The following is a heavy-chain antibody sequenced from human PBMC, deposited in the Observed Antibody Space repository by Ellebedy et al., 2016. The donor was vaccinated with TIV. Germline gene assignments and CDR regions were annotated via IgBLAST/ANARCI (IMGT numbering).Heavy chain of an antibody. CDR1: GGTFSSYA. J-gene: IGHJ1*01. V-gene: IGHV1-69*04. Sequence: AASVKVSCKASGGTFSSYAISWVRQAPGQGLEWMGRIIPILGIANYAQKFQGSVTLTEDTSTDTAYMEVSSLRFEDTAVYYCAALSQDSFDTDYFPKDFRHWGQGTLVTVPS. D-gene: IGHD3-22*01. CDR2: IIPILGIA. CDR3: AALSQDSFDTDYFPKDFRH.